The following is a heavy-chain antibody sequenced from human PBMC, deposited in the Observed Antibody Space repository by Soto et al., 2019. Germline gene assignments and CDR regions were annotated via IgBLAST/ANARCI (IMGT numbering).Heavy chain of an antibody. CDR3: ARDNGSRLTHAL. CDR1: GGSISSGDYY. CDR2: IYYSGST. V-gene: IGHV4-30-4*01. J-gene: IGHJ4*02. D-gene: IGHD2-8*01. Sequence: SETLSLTCTVSGGSISSGDYYWSWIRQPPGKGLEWIGYIYYSGSTYYNPSLKSRVTISVDTSKNQFSLKLSSVTAADTAVYYCARDNGSRLTHALWGQGTLVTVSS.